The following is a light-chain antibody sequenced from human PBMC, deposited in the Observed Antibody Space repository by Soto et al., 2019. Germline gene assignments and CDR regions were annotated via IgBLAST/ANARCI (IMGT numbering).Light chain of an antibody. Sequence: EIQMTQSPSSLSASVGDRATISCRASQGIRTNLAWYQQKPGKAPKLLIYSASTMHSGVPSRFSGSGSGTDFTLTISSLQPEDFATYYCLQVDVYPWTFGQGTKVDI. CDR3: LQVDVYPWT. J-gene: IGKJ1*01. CDR1: QGIRTN. V-gene: IGKV1-9*01. CDR2: SAS.